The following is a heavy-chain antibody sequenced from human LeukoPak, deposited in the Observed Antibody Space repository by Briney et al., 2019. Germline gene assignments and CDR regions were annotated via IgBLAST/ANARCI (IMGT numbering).Heavy chain of an antibody. CDR1: GFTFDDYA. J-gene: IGHJ3*02. V-gene: IGHV3-9*01. CDR3: AKAKEVVVIYDAFDI. CDR2: ISWNSGSI. D-gene: IGHD3-22*01. Sequence: PGGSLRLSCAASGFTFDDYAMHWVRQAPGKGLEWVSGISWNSGSIGYADSVKGRFTISRDNAKNSLYPQMNSLRAEDTALYYCAKAKEVVVIYDAFDIWGQGTMVTVSS.